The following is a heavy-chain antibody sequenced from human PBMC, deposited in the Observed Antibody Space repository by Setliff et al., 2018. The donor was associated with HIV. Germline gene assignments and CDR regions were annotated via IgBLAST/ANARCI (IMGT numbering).Heavy chain of an antibody. CDR3: ARHQKVSFMSDH. CDR1: GYSVSSGYY. J-gene: IGHJ4*02. D-gene: IGHD3-16*01. CDR2: MYDSETT. V-gene: IGHV4-38-2*02. Sequence: SETLSLTCIVSGYSVSSGYYWGWIRQPPGKGLQWIGAMYDSETTYYNPSLKSRVTMSVDASRNRFSLKLSSVTAADAAIYYCARHQKVSFMSDHWGQGMLVTVSS.